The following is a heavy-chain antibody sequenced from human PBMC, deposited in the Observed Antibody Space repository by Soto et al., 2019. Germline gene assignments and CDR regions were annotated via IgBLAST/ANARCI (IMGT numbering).Heavy chain of an antibody. V-gene: IGHV4-31*03. D-gene: IGHD5-18*01. CDR3: AVPSSGYALDV. J-gene: IGHJ6*02. Sequence: SETLSLTCTVSGGSISSGGYYWSWIRQHPWKGLEWIGYIYYSGSTYNNPSLKSRVTISVDTSKNQFSLKLSSVTAADTAVYYCAVPSSGYALDVWGQGXTVTVSS. CDR1: GGSISSGGYY. CDR2: IYYSGST.